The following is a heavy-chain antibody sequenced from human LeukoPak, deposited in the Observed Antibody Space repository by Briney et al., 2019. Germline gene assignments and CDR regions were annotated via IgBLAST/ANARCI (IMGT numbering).Heavy chain of an antibody. J-gene: IGHJ3*02. CDR2: INANSGGT. Sequence: ASVKVSCKVSGYTLTELSMHWVRQAPGQGLEWMGWINANSGGTNYAQKFQGRVTMTRDTSISTAYMELSRLRSDDTAVYYCASKWVTYYYNSSAYHYPIDVFDIWGQGTMVTVSS. V-gene: IGHV1-2*02. CDR1: GYTLTELS. CDR3: ASKWVTYYYNSSAYHYPIDVFDI. D-gene: IGHD3-22*01.